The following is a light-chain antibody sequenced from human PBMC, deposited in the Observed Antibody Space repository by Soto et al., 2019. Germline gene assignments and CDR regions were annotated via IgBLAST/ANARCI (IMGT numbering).Light chain of an antibody. V-gene: IGKV3-20*01. J-gene: IGKJ1*01. Sequence: IVLTQSPGTLSLSPGERATLSCRASQSVTSNYLAWFQQKPGQAPRLLIYGASSRATGIPDGFSGSGSGTDFTLTISRLEPEDFAVYYCQQYGSSPKTFGQGTKVEIK. CDR2: GAS. CDR1: QSVTSNY. CDR3: QQYGSSPKT.